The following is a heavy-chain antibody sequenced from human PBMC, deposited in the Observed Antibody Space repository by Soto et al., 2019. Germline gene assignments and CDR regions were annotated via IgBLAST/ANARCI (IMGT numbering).Heavy chain of an antibody. Sequence: DVQLVESGGGLVKPGGSLRLSCSAAGFSIKTYSMNWVRQAPGKGLEWVSAISSSGSHIYYADAVKGRFTISRDNANNAVFLQMISLRAEDTAMYSCTSDEAAYSSSWHDFWGQGTLVAVSS. D-gene: IGHD6-19*01. V-gene: IGHV3-21*02. CDR1: GFSIKTYS. J-gene: IGHJ4*02. CDR2: ISSSGSHI. CDR3: TSDEAAYSSSWHDF.